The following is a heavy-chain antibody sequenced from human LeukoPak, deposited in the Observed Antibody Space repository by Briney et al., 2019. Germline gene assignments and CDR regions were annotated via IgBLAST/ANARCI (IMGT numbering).Heavy chain of an antibody. CDR3: AKDSWNYPGY. CDR1: GFTFSSHG. V-gene: IGHV3-30*02. CDR2: IRSDGSNK. Sequence: PGGSLRLSCAASGFTFSSHGMHWVRQAPGKGLEWVAFIRSDGSNKYYADSVKGRFTISRDNSKNTLYLQMNSLRAEDTAIYYCAKDSWNYPGYWGQGTLVTVSS. D-gene: IGHD1-7*01. J-gene: IGHJ4*02.